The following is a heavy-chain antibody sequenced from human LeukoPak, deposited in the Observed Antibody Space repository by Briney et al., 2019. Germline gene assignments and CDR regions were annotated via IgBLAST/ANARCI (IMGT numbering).Heavy chain of an antibody. CDR2: FDPQAGET. CDR3: ATVGFPRIAARGYYFDY. J-gene: IGHJ4*02. CDR1: GYTLAKLS. Sequence: ASVKVSCKVSGYTLAKLSMHWVRQAPGKGLEWMGGFDPQAGETIYAQKFQGRVTMTEDTSTDTAYMELSSLRSEDTAVYYCATVGFPRIAARGYYFDYWGQGTLVTVSS. V-gene: IGHV1-24*01. D-gene: IGHD6-6*01.